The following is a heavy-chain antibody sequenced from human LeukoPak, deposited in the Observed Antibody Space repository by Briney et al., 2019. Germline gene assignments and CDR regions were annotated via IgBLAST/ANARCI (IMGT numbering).Heavy chain of an antibody. CDR1: GYTFTSYG. CDR3: ARGGGIVVVPDDAFDI. J-gene: IGHJ3*02. CDR2: ISAYNGNT. V-gene: IGHV1-18*04. Sequence: GASVKVSCKASGYTFTSYGISWVRQAPGQGLEWMGWISAYNGNTNYAQKLRGRVTMTTDTSTSTAYMELRSLRSDDTAVYYCARGGGIVVVPDDAFDIWGQGTMVTVSS. D-gene: IGHD2-2*01.